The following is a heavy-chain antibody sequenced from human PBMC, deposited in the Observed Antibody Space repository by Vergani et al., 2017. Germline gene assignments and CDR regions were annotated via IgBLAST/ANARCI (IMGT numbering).Heavy chain of an antibody. D-gene: IGHD3-22*01. CDR1: GYSISSGYY. CDR2: IYHSGST. CDR3: AGHGRYYDSSGSPYWFDP. V-gene: IGHV4-38-2*01. J-gene: IGHJ5*02. Sequence: QVQLQESGPGLVKPSETLSLTCAVSGYSISSGYYWGWIRQPPGKGLEWIGSIYHSGSTYYNPSLKSRVTISVDTSKNQFSLKLSSVTAADTAVYYCAGHGRYYDSSGSPYWFDPWGQGTLVTVSS.